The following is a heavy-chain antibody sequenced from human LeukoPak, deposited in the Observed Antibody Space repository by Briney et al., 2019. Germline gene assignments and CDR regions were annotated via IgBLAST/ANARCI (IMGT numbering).Heavy chain of an antibody. J-gene: IGHJ4*02. D-gene: IGHD6-13*01. V-gene: IGHV3-23*01. CDR2: ISGSGGST. Sequence: GGPLRLSCAASGFTFSSYAMSWVRQAPGKGLEWVSTISGSGGSTYYADSVKGRFTISRDNSKNTLYLQMNSLRAEDTAVYYCAKRYSSSWYHFDYRGQGTLVTVSS. CDR3: AKRYSSSWYHFDY. CDR1: GFTFSSYA.